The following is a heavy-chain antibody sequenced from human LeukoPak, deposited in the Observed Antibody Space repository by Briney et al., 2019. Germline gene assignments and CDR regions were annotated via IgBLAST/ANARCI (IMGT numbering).Heavy chain of an antibody. Sequence: SVKVSCKASGGTFSSYAISWVRQAPGQGLEWMGGIIPIFGTANYAQKFQGRVTITADESTSTAYMELSSLRSEDTAVYYCARVGYSYGLRANAFDIWGQGTMVTVSS. CDR2: IIPIFGTA. V-gene: IGHV1-69*13. CDR3: ARVGYSYGLRANAFDI. J-gene: IGHJ3*02. CDR1: GGTFSSYA. D-gene: IGHD5-18*01.